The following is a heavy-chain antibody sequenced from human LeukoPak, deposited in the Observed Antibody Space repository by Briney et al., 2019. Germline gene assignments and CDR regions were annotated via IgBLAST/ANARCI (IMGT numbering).Heavy chain of an antibody. CDR3: AKVTYGSGTYGAFDY. CDR1: GFTFSSYG. CDR2: IRGTGTST. J-gene: IGHJ4*02. D-gene: IGHD3-10*01. Sequence: GGSLRLSCAGSGFTFSSYGMSWVRQAPGKGLEWVSAIRGTGTSTYYADSVKGRFTISRDNSKNTLYLQMNSLRAEDTTVYYCAKVTYGSGTYGAFDYWGQGTLVTVSS. V-gene: IGHV3-23*01.